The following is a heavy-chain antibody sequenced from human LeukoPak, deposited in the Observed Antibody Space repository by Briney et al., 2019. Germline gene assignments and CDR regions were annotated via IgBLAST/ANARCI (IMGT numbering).Heavy chain of an antibody. J-gene: IGHJ5*02. V-gene: IGHV4-39*07. CDR3: AICSTGCYTPWFDP. CDR2: IYYSGST. D-gene: IGHD2-2*02. CDR1: SGSISSSSYY. Sequence: PSETLSLTCTVSSGSISSSSYYWGWIRQPPGKGLEWIGSIYYSGSTYYNPSLKSRVTMSVDTSKNQFSLKLSSVTAADTAVYYCAICSTGCYTPWFDPWGQGTLVTVSS.